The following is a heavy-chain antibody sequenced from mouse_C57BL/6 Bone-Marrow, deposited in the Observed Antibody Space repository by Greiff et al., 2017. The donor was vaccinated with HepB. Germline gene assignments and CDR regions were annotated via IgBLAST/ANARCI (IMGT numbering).Heavy chain of an antibody. CDR1: GYTFTSYW. CDR3: ASAVYDYDDY. D-gene: IGHD2-4*01. Sequence: QVQLQQPGAELVKPGASVKMSCKASGYTFTSYWITWVKQRPGQGLEWIGDIYPGSGSTNYNEKFKSKATLTVDTSTSTAYMQRSSLTSEDSAVYYCASAVYDYDDYWGQGTTLTVTA. J-gene: IGHJ2*01. CDR2: IYPGSGST. V-gene: IGHV1-55*01.